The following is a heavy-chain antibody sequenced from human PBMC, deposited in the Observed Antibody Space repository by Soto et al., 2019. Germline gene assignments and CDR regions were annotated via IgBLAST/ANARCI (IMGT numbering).Heavy chain of an antibody. CDR3: ATAYGDYVLRWFDP. V-gene: IGHV3-48*01. CDR1: GFTFSSYS. D-gene: IGHD4-17*01. CDR2: ISSSSSTI. J-gene: IGHJ5*02. Sequence: GGSLRLSCAASGFTFSSYSMNWVRQAPGKGLEWVSYISSSSSTIYYADSVKGRFTISRDNAKNSLYLQMNSLRAEDTAVYYCATAYGDYVLRWFDPWGQGTLVTVSS.